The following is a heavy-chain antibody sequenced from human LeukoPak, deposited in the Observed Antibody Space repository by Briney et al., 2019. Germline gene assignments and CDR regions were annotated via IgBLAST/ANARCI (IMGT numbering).Heavy chain of an antibody. Sequence: GGSLRLSCAASEFSVGSNYMTWVRQAPGKGLEWVSLIYSGGSTYYADSVKGRFTISRDNSKNTLYLQMNSLRAEDTAVYSCARGADGVSSNSRGWFDPRGQGTLVTVSS. CDR3: ARGADGVSSNSRGWFDP. V-gene: IGHV3-66*01. J-gene: IGHJ5*02. D-gene: IGHD2-15*01. CDR2: IYSGGST. CDR1: EFSVGSNY.